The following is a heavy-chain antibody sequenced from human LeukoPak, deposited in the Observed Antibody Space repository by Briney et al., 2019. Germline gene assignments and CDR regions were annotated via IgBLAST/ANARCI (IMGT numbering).Heavy chain of an antibody. CDR3: TRRNYDRLAAPRPAFDI. V-gene: IGHV3-49*03. J-gene: IGHJ3*02. Sequence: GGSLRLSCTASGFTFGDYAMSWFRQAPGKGLEWVGFIRSKAYGGTTEYAASVKGRFTISRDDSKSIAYLQMNSLKTEDTAVYYCTRRNYDRLAAPRPAFDIWGQGTMVTVSS. CDR1: GFTFGDYA. D-gene: IGHD3-22*01. CDR2: IRSKAYGGTT.